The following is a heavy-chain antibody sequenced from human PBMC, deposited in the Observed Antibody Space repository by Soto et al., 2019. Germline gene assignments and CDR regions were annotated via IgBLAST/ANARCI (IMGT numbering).Heavy chain of an antibody. D-gene: IGHD6-6*01. CDR3: ARDPVSSSDYYYYYMDV. Sequence: EVQLVESGGGLVKPGGSLRLSCAASGFTFSSYSMNWVRQAPGKGLEWVSSISSSSSYIYYADSVKGRFTISSDNAKNSLYLQMNSLRAEDTAVYYCARDPVSSSDYYYYYMDVWGKGTTVTVSS. V-gene: IGHV3-21*01. J-gene: IGHJ6*03. CDR1: GFTFSSYS. CDR2: ISSSSSYI.